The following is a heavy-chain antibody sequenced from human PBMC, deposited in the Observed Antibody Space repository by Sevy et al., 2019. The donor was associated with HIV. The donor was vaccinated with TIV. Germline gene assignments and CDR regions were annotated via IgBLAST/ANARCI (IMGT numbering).Heavy chain of an antibody. Sequence: SETLSLTCAVYGGSFSGDFWSWIRQPPGKGPEWIGEINHRGATSYNSLFKSRVSISIDTSRKQFSLKLTSVTAADTAVYYCARAAIAAPGAPFDDWGQGTLVTVS. CDR3: ARAAIAAPGAPFDD. D-gene: IGHD6-13*01. V-gene: IGHV4-34*01. CDR2: INHRGAT. J-gene: IGHJ4*02. CDR1: GGSFSGDF.